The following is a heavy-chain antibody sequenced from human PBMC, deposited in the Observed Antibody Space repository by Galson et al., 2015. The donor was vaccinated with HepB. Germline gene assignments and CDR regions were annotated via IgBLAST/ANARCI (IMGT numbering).Heavy chain of an antibody. D-gene: IGHD6-13*01. J-gene: IGHJ4*02. CDR2: IRYDGSNK. V-gene: IGHV3-30*02. CDR3: AKDRIAAAIGIWY. Sequence: SLRLSCAASGFTFSSYGMHWVRQAPGKGLEWVAFIRYDGSNKYYADSVKGRFTISRDNSKNTLYLQMNSLRAEDTAVYYCAKDRIAAAIGIWYWGQGTLVTVSS. CDR1: GFTFSSYG.